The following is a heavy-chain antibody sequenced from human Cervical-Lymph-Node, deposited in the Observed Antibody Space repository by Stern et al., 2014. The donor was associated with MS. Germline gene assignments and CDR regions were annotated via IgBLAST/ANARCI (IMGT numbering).Heavy chain of an antibody. J-gene: IGHJ5*02. D-gene: IGHD5-12*01. CDR1: GDSISSDNW. CDR3: ARVSISGYDYFDP. CDR2: IHHSENT. V-gene: IGHV4-4*02. Sequence: VHLVESGPGLVKPSGTLSLTCAVSGDSISSDNWWSWVRQPPGKGLEWIGEIHHSENTNYNPSLQRRLTFSIDKSKNNFSLRLNSVTAADTAMYYCARVSISGYDYFDPWGQGTLVTVSS.